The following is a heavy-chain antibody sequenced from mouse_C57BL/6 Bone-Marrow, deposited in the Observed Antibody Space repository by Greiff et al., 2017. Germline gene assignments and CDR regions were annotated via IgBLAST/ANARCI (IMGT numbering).Heavy chain of an antibody. CDR3: ARNDGYYYFDY. D-gene: IGHD2-3*01. CDR2: IWSGGST. J-gene: IGHJ2*01. Sequence: QVQLKQSGPGLVQPSQSLSITCTVSGFSLTSYGVHWVRQSPGKGLEWLGVIWSGGSTDYNAAFISRLSISKDNSKSQVIFKMNSLQADDTAIYYCARNDGYYYFDYWGQGTTLTVSS. CDR1: GFSLTSYG. V-gene: IGHV2-2*01.